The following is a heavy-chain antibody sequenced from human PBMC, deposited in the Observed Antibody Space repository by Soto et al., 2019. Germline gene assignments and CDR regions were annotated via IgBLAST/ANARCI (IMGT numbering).Heavy chain of an antibody. CDR2: MSHDGSST. CDR1: GFLFNTYA. V-gene: IGHV3-30-3*01. D-gene: IGHD2-2*01. Sequence: QVQLVDSGGGVVQPGRSLRLSCTTSGFLFNTYAMHWVRQAPGKGLEWVAVMSHDGSSTYYADSVKGRFTISRDNSKNTLYLQMNSLRTEDTAVYYCVRVYASNSFDIWGQGTVVTVSS. J-gene: IGHJ3*02. CDR3: VRVYASNSFDI.